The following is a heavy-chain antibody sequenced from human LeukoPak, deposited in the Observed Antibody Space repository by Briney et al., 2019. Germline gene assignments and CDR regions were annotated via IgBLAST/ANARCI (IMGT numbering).Heavy chain of an antibody. J-gene: IGHJ6*02. CDR1: GFTLSSYA. CDR3: AKDESGSYYYYYGMDV. Sequence: GGSLRLSCAASGFTLSSYAMSWVRQAPGKGLEWVSAISGSGGSTYYADSVKGRFTISRDNSKNTLYLQMDSLRAEDTAVYYCAKDESGSYYYYYGMDVWGQGTTVTVSS. CDR2: ISGSGGST. D-gene: IGHD1-26*01. V-gene: IGHV3-23*01.